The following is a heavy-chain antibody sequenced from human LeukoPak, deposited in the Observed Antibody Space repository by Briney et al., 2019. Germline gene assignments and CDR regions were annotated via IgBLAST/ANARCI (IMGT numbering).Heavy chain of an antibody. CDR2: ISWNSGSI. J-gene: IGHJ4*02. CDR3: AKDIDYIDYSSSFDY. Sequence: PGGSLRLSCAASGFTFSSYSMNWVRQAPGKGLEWVSGISWNSGSIGYADSVKGRFTISRDNAKNSLYLQMNSLRTEDTAFYYCAKDIDYIDYSSSFDYWGQGTLVTVSS. V-gene: IGHV3-9*01. D-gene: IGHD6-13*01. CDR1: GFTFSSYS.